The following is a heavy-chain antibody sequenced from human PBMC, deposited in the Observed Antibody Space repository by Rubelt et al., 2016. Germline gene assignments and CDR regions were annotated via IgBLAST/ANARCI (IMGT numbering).Heavy chain of an antibody. J-gene: IGHJ6*02. CDR3: ARGGITVPDLCRLDV. Sequence: QVQLQESGPGLVKPSETLSLICTVSGYFISSGYYWGWIRQSPGKGLEWIASIHHSGTTYFNPSLKSRITISVDTSNNQSSLKLSSVTAADTAVYYCARGGITVPDLCRLDVWGQGTTVIVSS. V-gene: IGHV4-38-2*02. D-gene: IGHD3-10*01. CDR1: GYFISSGYY. CDR2: IHHSGTT.